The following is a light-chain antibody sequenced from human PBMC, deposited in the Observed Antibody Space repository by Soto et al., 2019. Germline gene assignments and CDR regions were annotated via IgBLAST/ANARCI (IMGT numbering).Light chain of an antibody. J-gene: IGKJ1*01. V-gene: IGKV1-5*01. CDR1: QSISSW. CDR3: QQYSSFWT. CDR2: DAP. Sequence: DIQMTQSPSTLSASVGDRVTITCRASQSISSWLAWYQQKPGKAPKLLIYDAPSLESGVPSRFSGSGSGTEFTLTISCLQPDDFATYYCQQYSSFWTFGQGTKVDIK.